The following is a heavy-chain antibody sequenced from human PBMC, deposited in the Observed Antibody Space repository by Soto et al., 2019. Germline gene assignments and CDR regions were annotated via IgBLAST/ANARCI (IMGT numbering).Heavy chain of an antibody. J-gene: IGHJ6*02. V-gene: IGHV1-46*01. CDR3: ASSPAFSSSWYGIPPDPSHGMDV. D-gene: IGHD6-13*01. CDR2: INPSGGIT. Sequence: QMQLVQSGAEVKRPGASVRVSCKSSGYTFTSFYIHWVRQAPGQGLEWMGIINPSGGITNFAQRFQGRVTMTRDISTNTRYMELSSLKSDDTAVYYCASSPAFSSSWYGIPPDPSHGMDVWGQGTTVTVS. CDR1: GYTFTSFY.